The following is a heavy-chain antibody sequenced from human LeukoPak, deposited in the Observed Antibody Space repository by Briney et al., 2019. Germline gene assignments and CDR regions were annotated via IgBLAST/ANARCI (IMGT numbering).Heavy chain of an antibody. CDR1: GGSISSSSYY. Sequence: SETLPLTCTVSGGSISSSSYYWGWIRQPPGKGLEWIGSIYYSGSTFYNPSLKSRVTISVDTSKNQFSLKLSSVTAADTAVYYCAREITMIRGVITPVYFDYWGQGTLVTVSS. CDR3: AREITMIRGVITPVYFDY. CDR2: IYYSGST. J-gene: IGHJ4*02. V-gene: IGHV4-39*07. D-gene: IGHD3-10*01.